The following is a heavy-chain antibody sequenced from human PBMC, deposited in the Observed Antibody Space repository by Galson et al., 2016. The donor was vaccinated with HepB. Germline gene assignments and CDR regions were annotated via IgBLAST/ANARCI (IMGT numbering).Heavy chain of an antibody. CDR3: ASQLWDTDY. V-gene: IGHV3-21*04. Sequence: SLRLSCAASAFTFSNYPMNWVRQAPGKGLEWVSSISTGSSSIYYADSVKGRFTISRDNSRNTLYLQMNSLRVEDTAVYYCASQLWDTDYWGQGTRVIVSS. CDR2: ISTGSSSI. J-gene: IGHJ4*02. D-gene: IGHD3-16*01. CDR1: AFTFSNYP.